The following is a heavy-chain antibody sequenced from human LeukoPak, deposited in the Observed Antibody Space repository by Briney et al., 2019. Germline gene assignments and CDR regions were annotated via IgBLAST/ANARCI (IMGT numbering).Heavy chain of an antibody. CDR2: IHQSGHS. Sequence: SETLSLTCSVSGYSIGSGYDWAWIRQPPGKGLEWIGSIHQSGHSYYSPSLKGRVTISVDTSKNQVSLKLRSVTAADTAVYYCARLTYDILTAAQDWYFDLWGRGTLVTVSS. CDR3: ARLTYDILTAAQDWYFDL. D-gene: IGHD3-9*01. J-gene: IGHJ2*01. CDR1: GYSIGSGYD. V-gene: IGHV4-38-2*02.